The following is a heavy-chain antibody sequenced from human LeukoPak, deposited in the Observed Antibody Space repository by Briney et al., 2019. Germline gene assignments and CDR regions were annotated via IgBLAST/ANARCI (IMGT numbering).Heavy chain of an antibody. CDR2: IYYSGST. Sequence: SETLSLTCTVSGGSISGSSYYWGWIRQPPGKGLEWIGSIYYSGSTYYNPSLKSRVTISVDTSKNQFSLKLSSVTAADTAVYYCARDTHYDSSGYYHAGPYDAFDIWGQGTMVTVSS. V-gene: IGHV4-39*07. CDR3: ARDTHYDSSGYYHAGPYDAFDI. J-gene: IGHJ3*02. CDR1: GGSISGSSYY. D-gene: IGHD3-22*01.